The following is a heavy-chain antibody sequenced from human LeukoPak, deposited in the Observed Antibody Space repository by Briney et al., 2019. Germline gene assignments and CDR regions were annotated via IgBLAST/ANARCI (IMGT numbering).Heavy chain of an antibody. D-gene: IGHD2-2*01. CDR2: SNAGNGKT. J-gene: IGHJ4*02. CDR3: ARDSVYQLLWY. CDR1: GYTFTSYA. Sequence: GASVKVSCKASGYTFTSYAMLWVRQAPGQRLEWMGWSNAGNGKTKYSQKFQGRVTITRDPSASTAYMELSSLRSEDTAVYYCARDSVYQLLWYWGQGALVTVSS. V-gene: IGHV1-3*01.